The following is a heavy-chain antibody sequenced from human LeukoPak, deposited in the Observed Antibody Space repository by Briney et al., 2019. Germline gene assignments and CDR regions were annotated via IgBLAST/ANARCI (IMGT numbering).Heavy chain of an antibody. D-gene: IGHD3-10*01. J-gene: IGHJ4*02. V-gene: IGHV3-53*01. CDR3: ARDLGETGY. Sequence: WGALRLSRAAPGVTLSCKYINMGRPAPREGLEWVSVIYSGGSTYYADSVKGRFTISRDNSKNTLYLQMNSLRAEDTAVYYCARDLGETGYWGQGTLVTVSS. CDR2: IYSGGST. CDR1: GVTLSCKY.